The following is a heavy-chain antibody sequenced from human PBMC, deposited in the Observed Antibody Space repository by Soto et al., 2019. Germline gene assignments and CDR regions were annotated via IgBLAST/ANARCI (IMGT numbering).Heavy chain of an antibody. CDR1: GYAVTGYY. CDR2: INPNSGGT. D-gene: IGHD2-15*01. CDR3: ARAEAVVVAATPSSDYYYYYGMDV. V-gene: IGHV1-2*04. Sequence: ASVKVSCKASGYAVTGYYMHWVRQAPGQGLEWMGWINPNSGGTNYAQKFQGWVTMTRDKSISTAYMELSRLRSDDTAVYYCARAEAVVVAATPSSDYYYYYGMDVWGQGTTVTVSS. J-gene: IGHJ6*02.